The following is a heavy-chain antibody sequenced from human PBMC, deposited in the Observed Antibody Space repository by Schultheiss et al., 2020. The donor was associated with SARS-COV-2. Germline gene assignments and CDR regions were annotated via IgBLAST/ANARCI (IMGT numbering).Heavy chain of an antibody. D-gene: IGHD3-22*01. V-gene: IGHV3-66*01. Sequence: GGSLRLSCVGSGLTVSSNYMSWVRQAPGKGLEWVSVIYSGGRTYYADSVKGRFTISRDNAKNSLFLQMNSLRAEDTAVYYCATDTFYNDRSGYYSFDYWGQGALVTVSS. CDR1: GLTVSSNY. J-gene: IGHJ4*02. CDR2: IYSGGRT. CDR3: ATDTFYNDRSGYYSFDY.